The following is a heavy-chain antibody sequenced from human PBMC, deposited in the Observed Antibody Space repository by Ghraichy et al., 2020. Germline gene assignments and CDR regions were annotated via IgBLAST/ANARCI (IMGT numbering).Heavy chain of an antibody. CDR3: ARGYCSGGSCYPYYYGMDV. CDR2: ISSSSSYI. CDR1: GFTFSSYS. J-gene: IGHJ6*02. Sequence: GEARNISCAASGFTFSSYSMNWVRQAPGKGLEWVSSISSSSSYIYYADSVKGRFTISRDNAKNSLYLQMNSLRAEDTAVYYCARGYCSGGSCYPYYYGMDVWGQGTTVTLS. D-gene: IGHD2-15*01. V-gene: IGHV3-21*01.